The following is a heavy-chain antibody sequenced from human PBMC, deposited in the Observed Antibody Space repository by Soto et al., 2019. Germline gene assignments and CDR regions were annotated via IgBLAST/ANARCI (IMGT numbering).Heavy chain of an antibody. V-gene: IGHV3-21*01. CDR2: IANGDNHI. J-gene: IGHJ3*02. Sequence: EVQVVESGGGLVKPGGSLRLSCAASGFTFSEYSFLWVRQAPGKGMEWLSFIANGDNHIFYSDSVKGRFTISRDNAKNSVYLQLNRLRADDSAVYYCARENRHCTDPCNRGAFDIWGQGTMVTVSS. CDR3: ARENRHCTDPCNRGAFDI. D-gene: IGHD2-21*01. CDR1: GFTFSEYS.